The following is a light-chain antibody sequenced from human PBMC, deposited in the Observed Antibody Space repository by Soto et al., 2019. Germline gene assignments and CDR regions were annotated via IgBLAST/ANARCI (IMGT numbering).Light chain of an antibody. CDR3: LQDYNYPRT. CDR1: QDIRND. CDR2: AAS. J-gene: IGKJ1*01. V-gene: IGKV1-6*01. Sequence: AIQMYQSPSSLSASVGDRVTITCRSSQDIRNDVVWFQLNPGKAPKLLIYAASTLQNGVPFRFSGSASGRDFNLTISSLQPEDFATYNCLQDYNYPRTFGQGTKVDI.